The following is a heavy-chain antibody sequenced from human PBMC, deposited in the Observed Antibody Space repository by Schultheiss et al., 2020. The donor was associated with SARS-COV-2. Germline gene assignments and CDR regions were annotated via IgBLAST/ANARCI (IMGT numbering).Heavy chain of an antibody. Sequence: SETLSLTCTVSGDSISGYSWSWIRQPPGKGLEWIGEINHSGSTNYNPSLKSRVTISVDTSKNQFSLKLSSVTAADTAVYYCARAPRSGYYFYYFDYWGQGTLVTVSS. CDR1: GDSISGYS. D-gene: IGHD3-22*01. V-gene: IGHV4-34*01. CDR2: INHSGST. CDR3: ARAPRSGYYFYYFDY. J-gene: IGHJ4*02.